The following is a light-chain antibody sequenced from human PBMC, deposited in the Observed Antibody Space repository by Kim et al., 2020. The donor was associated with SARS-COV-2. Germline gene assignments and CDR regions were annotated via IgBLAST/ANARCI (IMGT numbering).Light chain of an antibody. CDR1: HDIDNS. CDR2: DAS. CDR3: QHDDSLLFLT. J-gene: IGKJ4*01. Sequence: SVGDRVTITCQASHDIDNSLNWYQHQPGRAPRLLIYDASNLETGVPSRFSGSGSGTDFTFTISSLQPEDIATYYCQHDDSLLFLTFGGETKVDIK. V-gene: IGKV1-33*01.